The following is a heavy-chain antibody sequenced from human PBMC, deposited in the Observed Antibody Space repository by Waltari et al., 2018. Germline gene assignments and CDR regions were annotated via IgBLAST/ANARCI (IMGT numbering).Heavy chain of an antibody. Sequence: QVPLVQSGSELKKPGASVKVSCKASGYIFSNYAMNWVRQAPGQGLEWIGWSNSNTWNPTSYQGVTGRFVFALDTSVSTAYLQFSSLKAEDTSVYYCAKGIQLWGRGSWYFDDWGQGTLVTVSS. CDR3: AKGIQLWGRGSWYFDD. CDR1: GYIFSNYA. CDR2: SNSNTWNP. D-gene: IGHD5-18*01. V-gene: IGHV7-4-1*02. J-gene: IGHJ4*02.